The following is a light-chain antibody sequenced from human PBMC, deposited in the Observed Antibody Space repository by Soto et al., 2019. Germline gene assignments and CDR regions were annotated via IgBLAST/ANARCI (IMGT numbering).Light chain of an antibody. V-gene: IGKV3-15*01. CDR3: QEYNNWPPWT. J-gene: IGKJ1*01. Sequence: EIVVTQSPATLSVSPVERATLSCMASQSVGSNLAWYQQRPGQAPRLLIYGASTRATGIPARFSGSGSGTGFTLTISSLQSEDFAVYYCQEYNNWPPWTFGQGTKVDIK. CDR2: GAS. CDR1: QSVGSN.